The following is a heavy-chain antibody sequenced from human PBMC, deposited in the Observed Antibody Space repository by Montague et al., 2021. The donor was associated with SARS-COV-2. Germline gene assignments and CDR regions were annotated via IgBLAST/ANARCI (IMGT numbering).Heavy chain of an antibody. CDR1: GGSISSSSYY. V-gene: IGHV4-39*07. J-gene: IGHJ6*02. Sequence: SETLSLTCTVSGGSISSSSYYWGWTRQPPGKGLEWIGSMYYSGSTYYNPSLKSRVTISVDTSKNQFSLKLSSVTAADTAIYYCASVVHKAIVTLYGMDFWGQGTPVTVSS. CDR3: ASVVHKAIVTLYGMDF. D-gene: IGHD2-2*01. CDR2: MYYSGST.